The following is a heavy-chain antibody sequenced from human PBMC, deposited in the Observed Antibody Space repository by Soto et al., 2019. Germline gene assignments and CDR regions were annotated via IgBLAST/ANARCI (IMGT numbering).Heavy chain of an antibody. D-gene: IGHD4-4*01. CDR2: IYSGGST. Sequence: GGSLRRSCAASGFTVSSNYMSWVRQAPGKGLEWVSVIYSGGSTYYADSVQGRFTISRDNSKNTLYLQMNSLRAEDTAVYYCARLTYTYYYYGMDVWGQGTTVTVSS. J-gene: IGHJ6*02. V-gene: IGHV3-53*01. CDR3: ARLTYTYYYYGMDV. CDR1: GFTVSSNY.